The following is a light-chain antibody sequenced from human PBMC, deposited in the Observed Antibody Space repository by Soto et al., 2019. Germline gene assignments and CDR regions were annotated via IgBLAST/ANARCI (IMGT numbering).Light chain of an antibody. CDR3: SSYTDSSNYV. CDR2: EVR. CDR1: SSDVGGYKY. Sequence: QSALTQPASVSGSPGQSITISCTGTSSDVGGYKYVSWYQQHPGKAPKLMIYEVRNRPSGVSNRFSGSKSGNTASLTISGLQAEDEADYYCSSYTDSSNYVFGTGTKLTVL. J-gene: IGLJ1*01. V-gene: IGLV2-14*01.